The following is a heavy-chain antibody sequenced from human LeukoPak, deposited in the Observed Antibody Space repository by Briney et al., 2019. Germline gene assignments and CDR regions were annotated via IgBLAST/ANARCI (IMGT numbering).Heavy chain of an antibody. Sequence: SETLSLTCTVSGGSISSSSYYWGWIRQPPGKGLEWIGEIDHSGSTNYNPSLKSRVTISVDTSKNQFSLKLSSVTAADTAVYYCARAPAGSLGLPDAFDIWGQGTMVTVSS. D-gene: IGHD5-18*01. V-gene: IGHV4-39*07. CDR2: IDHSGST. CDR3: ARAPAGSLGLPDAFDI. J-gene: IGHJ3*02. CDR1: GGSISSSSYY.